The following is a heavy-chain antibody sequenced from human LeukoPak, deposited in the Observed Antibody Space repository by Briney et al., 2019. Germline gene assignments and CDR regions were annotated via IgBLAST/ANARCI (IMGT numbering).Heavy chain of an antibody. CDR1: GFTFSSYW. V-gene: IGHV3-7*01. J-gene: IGHJ4*02. CDR3: ARGPFVVIAY. D-gene: IGHD2-21*01. CDR2: IKQDGSET. Sequence: GGSLRFSCAASGFTFSSYWMSWVRQAPGKGLGWVANIKQDGSETYYVDSVKGRFTIFRDNTKNSLYLQMNSLRVEDTAVYYCARGPFVVIAYWGQGTLVTVSS.